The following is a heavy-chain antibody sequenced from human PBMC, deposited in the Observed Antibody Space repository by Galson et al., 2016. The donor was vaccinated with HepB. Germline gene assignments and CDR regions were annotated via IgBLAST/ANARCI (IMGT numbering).Heavy chain of an antibody. CDR2: SRNKARSCTT. D-gene: IGHD3-3*01. V-gene: IGHV3-72*01. CDR1: GFTFRDHY. J-gene: IGHJ3*02. CDR3: ARSYDYEAGRVGDFDI. Sequence: SLRLSCAASGFTFRDHYMEWVRQAPGKGLEWVARSRNKARSCTTDYAASVQGRIAISRDDYKRSVYLQMNSLKTEDTAVYDCARSYDYEAGRVGDFDIWGQGTMVTVSS.